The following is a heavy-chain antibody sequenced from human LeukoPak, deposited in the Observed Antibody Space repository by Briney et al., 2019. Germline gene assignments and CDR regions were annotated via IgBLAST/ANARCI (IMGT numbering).Heavy chain of an antibody. Sequence: PGRSLRLSCAASGFTFDDYAMHWVRQAPGKGLEWVSGITWNSRSIGYADSVKGRFTISRDNAKNSLYLQMNSLRAEDAALYYCAKDTGYSYGSAFDIWGQGTMVTVSS. CDR1: GFTFDDYA. D-gene: IGHD5-18*01. CDR2: ITWNSRSI. V-gene: IGHV3-9*01. CDR3: AKDTGYSYGSAFDI. J-gene: IGHJ3*02.